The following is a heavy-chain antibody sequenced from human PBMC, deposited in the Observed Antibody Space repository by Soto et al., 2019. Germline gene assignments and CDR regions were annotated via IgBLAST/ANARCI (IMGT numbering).Heavy chain of an antibody. CDR1: GGSISSGRYY. V-gene: IGHV4-31*03. Sequence: SETLSLTCTVSGGSISSGRYYWNWIRQHPGKGLEWIGYIYHSGNTYYNPSLKSRSSISLDTSKNQFSLKLDSLRADDTAVYYCARLPGGTAPRPDYWGQGTMVTVSS. CDR2: IYHSGNT. D-gene: IGHD6-6*01. J-gene: IGHJ4*02. CDR3: ARLPGGTAPRPDY.